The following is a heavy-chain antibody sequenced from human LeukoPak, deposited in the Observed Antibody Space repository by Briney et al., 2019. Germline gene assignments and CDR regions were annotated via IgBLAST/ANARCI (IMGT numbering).Heavy chain of an antibody. J-gene: IGHJ4*02. CDR3: ARRASGGGYYFDY. V-gene: IGHV3-11*06. Sequence: GGSLRLSCAASGFTFGHYYMSWIRQAPGKGLEWVSYISSSSSYTNYADSVKGRFTISRDNAKNSLYLQMSSLRDEDTAVYYCARRASGGGYYFDYWGQGTLVTVSS. CDR2: ISSSSSYT. CDR1: GFTFGHYY. D-gene: IGHD3-16*01.